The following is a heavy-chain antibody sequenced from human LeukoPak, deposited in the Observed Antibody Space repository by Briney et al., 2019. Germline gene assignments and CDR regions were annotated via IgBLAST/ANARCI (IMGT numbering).Heavy chain of an antibody. CDR2: INPNSGGT. J-gene: IGHJ4*02. V-gene: IGHV1-2*02. CDR1: GYTFTGYY. CDR3: ARAASGYDYAD. D-gene: IGHD5-12*01. Sequence: ASVKVSCKASGYTFTGYYIHWVRQAPGQGLEWMGWINPNSGGTNYAQKFQGRVAMTKDTSIITTYMELHGLRSDDTAVYYCARAASGYDYADRGQGTLVTVSS.